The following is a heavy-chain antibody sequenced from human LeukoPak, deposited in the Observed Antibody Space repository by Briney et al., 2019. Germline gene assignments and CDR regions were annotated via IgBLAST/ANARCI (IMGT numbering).Heavy chain of an antibody. CDR2: INPNSGGT. J-gene: IGHJ4*02. D-gene: IGHD4-17*01. CDR3: ARDEYGHYFDY. Sequence: ASVKVSCKASGYTFTGYYLHWVRQAPGQELEWVGWINPNSGGTNYAQKFQGRVTMTRDTSISTAYMELSRLTSDDTAVYYCARDEYGHYFDYWGQGTLVTVSS. CDR1: GYTFTGYY. V-gene: IGHV1-2*02.